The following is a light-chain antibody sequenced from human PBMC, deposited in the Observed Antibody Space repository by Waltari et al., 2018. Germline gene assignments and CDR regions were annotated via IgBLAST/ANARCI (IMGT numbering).Light chain of an antibody. CDR2: EGS. V-gene: IGLV2-23*01. CDR1: SSDAGNYNF. CDR3: CSYAGSRTPWV. J-gene: IGLJ3*02. Sequence: QSALTQPASVSGSPGQSITISCTGSSSDAGNYNFVSWYQQHPDEAPKLVIYEGSKRPSGIPIRFSGSKSGNTASLTISLLQAEDEADYYCCSYAGSRTPWVFGGGTRVTVL.